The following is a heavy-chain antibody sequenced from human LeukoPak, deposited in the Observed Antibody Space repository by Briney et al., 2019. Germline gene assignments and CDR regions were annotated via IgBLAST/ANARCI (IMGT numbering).Heavy chain of an antibody. CDR3: ARGLGYYDFWSGYYIPYYFDY. Sequence: GGPLRLSCAASGFTFSDYYMSWIRQAPGKGLEWVSYISSSGSTIYYADSVKGRFTISRDNAKNSLYLQMNSLRAEDTAVYYCARGLGYYDFWSGYYIPYYFDYWGQGTLVTVSS. CDR1: GFTFSDYY. J-gene: IGHJ4*02. CDR2: ISSSGSTI. D-gene: IGHD3-3*01. V-gene: IGHV3-11*04.